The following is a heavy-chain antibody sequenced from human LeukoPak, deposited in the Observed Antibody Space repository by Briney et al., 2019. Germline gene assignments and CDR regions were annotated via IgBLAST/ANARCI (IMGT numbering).Heavy chain of an antibody. V-gene: IGHV3-48*04. CDR2: ISGSSINI. CDR3: ARDSQWELLLRPFDY. Sequence: GGSLRLSCAASGFSFRTYTMNWVRQAPGKGREWISYISGSSINIYYADSVKGRFTISRDNAKNSLYLQMNSLRAEDTAVYYCARDSQWELLLRPFDYWGQGTLVTVSS. J-gene: IGHJ4*02. CDR1: GFSFRTYT. D-gene: IGHD1-26*01.